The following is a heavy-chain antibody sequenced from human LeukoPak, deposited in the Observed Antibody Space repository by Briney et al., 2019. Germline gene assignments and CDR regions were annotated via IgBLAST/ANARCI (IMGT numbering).Heavy chain of an antibody. J-gene: IGHJ4*02. CDR1: GFTFSSYA. CDR2: ISSNGGST. D-gene: IGHD3-22*01. CDR3: ARGRIAVVWFDY. V-gene: IGHV3-64*01. Sequence: GGSLRLSCAASGFTFSSYAMSWVRQAPGKGLEYVSAISSNGGSTYYANSVKGRFTISRDNSKNTLYLQMGSLRAEDMAVYYCARGRIAVVWFDYWGQGTLVTVSS.